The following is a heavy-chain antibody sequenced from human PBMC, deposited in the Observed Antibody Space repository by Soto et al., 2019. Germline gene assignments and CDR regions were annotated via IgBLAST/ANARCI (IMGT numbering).Heavy chain of an antibody. D-gene: IGHD4-4*01. CDR3: AKDLDDYSSAIDF. V-gene: IGHV3-23*01. CDR1: GFSFRKHA. CDR2: ISGSGGSGRG. Sequence: PGGSLRLSCVGSGFSFRKHAMNWVHQAPGKGLEWVSGISGSGGSGRGFYADPVKGRFTISRDNSKNTLYLEMNSLRAEDTAVYYCAKDLDDYSSAIDFWGQGTLVTGLL. J-gene: IGHJ4*02.